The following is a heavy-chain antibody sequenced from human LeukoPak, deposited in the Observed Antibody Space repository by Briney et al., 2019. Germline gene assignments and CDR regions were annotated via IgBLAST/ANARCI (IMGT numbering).Heavy chain of an antibody. Sequence: ESLKISCMGSGYSFTSDCVGWVRQMPSQGLAWMGMIYPGDSDTRYNPSFRGKVTISADKSISTAYLQWSSLKASDTAMYYCATRRSCSGGSCYEDFDYWGQGPLVPVSS. CDR3: ATRRSCSGGSCYEDFDY. D-gene: IGHD2-15*01. J-gene: IGHJ4*02. CDR1: GYSFTSDC. V-gene: IGHV5-51*01. CDR2: IYPGDSDT.